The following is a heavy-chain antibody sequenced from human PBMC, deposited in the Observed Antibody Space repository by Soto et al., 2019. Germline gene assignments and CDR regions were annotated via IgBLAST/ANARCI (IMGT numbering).Heavy chain of an antibody. CDR1: GFTLSSYA. CDR2: ISGSGAST. CDR3: AKASSAPALGPPLAVDTAMV. V-gene: IGHV3-23*01. D-gene: IGHD5-18*01. Sequence: QSGGSLRLSCAASGFTLSSYAMSWVRQAPGKGLEWVSAISGSGASTYYADSVKGRFTISRDNSKNTLYLQMNSLRAEDTAVYYRAKASSAPALGPPLAVDTAMVWGQGTLVTVSS. J-gene: IGHJ4*02.